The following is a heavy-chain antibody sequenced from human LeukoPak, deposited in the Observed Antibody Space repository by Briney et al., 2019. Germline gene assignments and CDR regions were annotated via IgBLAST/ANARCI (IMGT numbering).Heavy chain of an antibody. J-gene: IGHJ6*02. CDR2: IYSGGST. V-gene: IGHV3-66*01. D-gene: IGHD3-3*01. CDR1: GFTVSSNY. CDR3: ARTARDDFWSGYYYYYYYGMDV. Sequence: PGGSLRLSCAASGFTVSSNYMSWVRQAPGKGLEWVSVIYSGGSTYYADSVKNRFTISRDNYKNTLYLQMNSLRAEDTAVYYCARTARDDFWSGYYYYYYYGMDVWGQGTTVTVSS.